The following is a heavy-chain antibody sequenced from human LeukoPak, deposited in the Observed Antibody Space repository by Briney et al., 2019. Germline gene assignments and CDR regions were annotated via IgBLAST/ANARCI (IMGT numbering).Heavy chain of an antibody. CDR2: IYYSGST. D-gene: IGHD1-26*01. Sequence: SETLSLTCTVSGGSISSYYWSWIRQPPGKGLEWIGYIYYSGSTNYNPSLKSRVTISVDTSKNQFSLKLSSVTAADTAVYYCARCDSAGATTSGAFDIWGQGTMVTVSS. CDR1: GGSISSYY. J-gene: IGHJ3*02. V-gene: IGHV4-59*08. CDR3: ARCDSAGATTSGAFDI.